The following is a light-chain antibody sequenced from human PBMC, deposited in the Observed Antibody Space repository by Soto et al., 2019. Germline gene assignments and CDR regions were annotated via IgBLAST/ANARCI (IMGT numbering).Light chain of an antibody. CDR1: NSDVGIYNL. Sequence: QSALTQPASVSGSPGQSITISCTGTNSDVGIYNLVSWYQHHPGKAPKLMIYEGTKRPSGVSYRFSGSQSGNTASLTISGLQAEDEADYYCCSYATAGTLVFGGGTKLTVL. CDR3: CSYATAGTLV. V-gene: IGLV2-23*01. J-gene: IGLJ3*02. CDR2: EGT.